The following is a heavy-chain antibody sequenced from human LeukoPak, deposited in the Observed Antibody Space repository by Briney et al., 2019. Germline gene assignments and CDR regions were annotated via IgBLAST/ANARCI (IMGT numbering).Heavy chain of an antibody. CDR1: GFTFNTFG. CDR2: ISYDGNKE. V-gene: IGHV3-30*18. D-gene: IGHD3-10*02. Sequence: GGSLRLSCAASGFTFNTFGIHWVRQAPGKGLDWVAVISYDGNKEYYADSVKGRLTISRDNSKNTLYLQMNSLRAEDTAVYYCAELGITMIGGVWGKGTTVTISS. J-gene: IGHJ6*04. CDR3: AELGITMIGGV.